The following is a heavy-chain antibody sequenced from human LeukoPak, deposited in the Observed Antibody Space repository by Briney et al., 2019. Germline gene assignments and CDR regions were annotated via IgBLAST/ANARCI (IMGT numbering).Heavy chain of an antibody. CDR1: GDSVSSNSAA. V-gene: IGHV6-1*01. CDR2: TFYRSKWYN. Sequence: QTLSLTCDISGDSVSSNSAAWNWIRQSPSRGLEWLGRTFYRSKWYNEYEVSLKSRLTIHADTSKNHFSLQLNSVTPEDTAVYYCARSGGTAIGNYERATFDYWGQGTLVTVPS. CDR3: ARSGGTAIGNYERATFDY. J-gene: IGHJ4*02. D-gene: IGHD1-7*01.